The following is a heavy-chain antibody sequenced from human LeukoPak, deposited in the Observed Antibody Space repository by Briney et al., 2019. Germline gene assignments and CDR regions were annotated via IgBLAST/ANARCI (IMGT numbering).Heavy chain of an antibody. J-gene: IGHJ4*02. V-gene: IGHV1-46*01. D-gene: IGHD4-17*01. CDR2: INPSGGST. CDR3: ATLLSFTVTTTFDY. CDR1: RYTFINYY. Sequence: ASVKVSCKASRYTFINYYMHWVRQAPGQGLEWMGIINPSGGSTNYAQKFQGRVTMTEDTSTDTAYMELSSLRSEDTAVYYCATLLSFTVTTTFDYWGQGTLVTVSS.